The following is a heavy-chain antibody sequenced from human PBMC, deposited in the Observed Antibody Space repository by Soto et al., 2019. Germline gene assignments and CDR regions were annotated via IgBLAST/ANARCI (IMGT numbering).Heavy chain of an antibody. CDR2: IYYSGST. D-gene: IGHD3-9*01. CDR3: ATSEGGRRYFDWSAPNV. Sequence: SETLSLTCTVSGGSISSYYWSWIRQPPGKGLEWIGYIYYSGSTNYNPSLKSRVTISVDTSKNQFSLKLSSVTAADTAVYYCATSEGGRRYFDWSAPNVWGQGTLVTVSS. CDR1: GGSISSYY. J-gene: IGHJ4*02. V-gene: IGHV4-59*01.